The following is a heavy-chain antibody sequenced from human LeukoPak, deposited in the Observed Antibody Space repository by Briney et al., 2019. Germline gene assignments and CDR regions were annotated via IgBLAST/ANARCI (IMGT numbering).Heavy chain of an antibody. V-gene: IGHV4-59*01. D-gene: IGHD4-11*01. J-gene: IGHJ5*02. CDR2: IYYSGST. Sequence: SETLSLTCTVSGGSISSYYWSWIRQPPGKGLEWIGYIYYSGSTNYNPSLKSRVTMSVDTSKKEFSLKLTSVTAADTAVYYCERSPDYSNYQGDWFDPWGQGTLVTVSS. CDR1: GGSISSYY. CDR3: ERSPDYSNYQGDWFDP.